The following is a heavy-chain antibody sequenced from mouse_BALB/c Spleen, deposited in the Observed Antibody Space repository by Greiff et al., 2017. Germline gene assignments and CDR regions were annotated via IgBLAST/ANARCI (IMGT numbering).Heavy chain of an antibody. Sequence: EVQLHQSGPELVKPGASVKISCKASGYSFTGYYMHWVKQSHVKSLEWIGRINPYNGATSYNQNFKDKASLTVDKSSSTAYMELHSLTSEDSAVYYCARSTMITTGFDYWGQGTTLTVSS. CDR3: ARSTMITTGFDY. CDR1: GYSFTGYY. J-gene: IGHJ2*01. CDR2: INPYNGAT. D-gene: IGHD2-4*01. V-gene: IGHV1-26*01.